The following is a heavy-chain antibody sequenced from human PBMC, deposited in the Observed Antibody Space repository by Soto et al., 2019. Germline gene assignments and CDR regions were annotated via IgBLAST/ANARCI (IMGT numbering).Heavy chain of an antibody. D-gene: IGHD6-19*01. J-gene: IGHJ6*02. V-gene: IGHV3-23*01. Sequence: PGGSLRLSCAASGFTFSGYGMSWVRQAPGKGLNWVSAISGSGDSTYYADFVKGRFTISRENSKNTLFLQMNSLRAEDTAVYYCARDDIAVAGISTYYYYGMDVWGQGTTVTVSS. CDR1: GFTFSGYG. CDR2: ISGSGDST. CDR3: ARDDIAVAGISTYYYYGMDV.